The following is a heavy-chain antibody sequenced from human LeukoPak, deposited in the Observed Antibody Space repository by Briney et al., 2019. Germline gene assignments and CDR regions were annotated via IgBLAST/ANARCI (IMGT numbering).Heavy chain of an antibody. CDR1: GFTFSSTT. Sequence: PGGSLRLSCVASGFTFSSTTMGWVRQAPGRGLEWVSSITAIDGRTYYADSVRGRFTISRDNSKNTLYLQMNSLRAEDTAVYYCAKYPGYCSGGSCYNWFDPWGQGTLVTVSS. D-gene: IGHD2-15*01. CDR2: ITAIDGRT. J-gene: IGHJ5*02. CDR3: AKYPGYCSGGSCYNWFDP. V-gene: IGHV3-23*01.